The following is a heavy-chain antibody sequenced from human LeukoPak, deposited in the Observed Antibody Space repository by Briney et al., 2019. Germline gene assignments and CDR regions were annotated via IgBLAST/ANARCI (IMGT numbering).Heavy chain of an antibody. J-gene: IGHJ4*02. CDR2: ILSNIGGGTT. CDR1: GFTFSKVW. D-gene: IGHD6-19*01. CDR3: TTGSGYSTEWYDF. V-gene: IGHV3-15*01. Sequence: GGSLRLPSAVSGFTFSKVWMSWVHQTPGKGLEWVGRILSNIGGGTTDYAAPVKGRFTISRDDSKSTLYLQMNSLTTEDTAVYYCTTGSGYSTEWYDFWGQGTLVTVSS.